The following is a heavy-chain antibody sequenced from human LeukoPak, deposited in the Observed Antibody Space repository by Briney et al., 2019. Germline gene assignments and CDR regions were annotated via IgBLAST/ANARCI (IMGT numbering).Heavy chain of an antibody. CDR2: IYYSGST. D-gene: IGHD3-22*01. V-gene: IGHV4-30-4*07. CDR1: GGSISSGGYS. CDR3: ARGVSSGYYYFDY. J-gene: IGHJ4*02. Sequence: SETLSLTCAVSGGSISSGGYSWSWIRQPPGKGLEWIGYIYYSGSTYYNPSLKSRVTISVDTSKNQFSLKLSSVTAADTAVYYCARGVSSGYYYFDYWGQGTLVTVSS.